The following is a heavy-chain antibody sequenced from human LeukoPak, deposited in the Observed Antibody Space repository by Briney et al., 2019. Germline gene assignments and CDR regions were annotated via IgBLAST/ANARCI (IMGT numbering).Heavy chain of an antibody. CDR1: GFTFSSYS. D-gene: IGHD6-6*01. V-gene: IGHV3-21*01. CDR2: ISSSSSYI. Sequence: GGSLRLSCAASGFTFSSYSMNWVRQAPGKGLEWVSSISSSSSYIYYADSVKGRFTISRDNAKNSLYLQMNSLRAEDTAVYYCARDPWFSSSSPDWFDPWGQGTLVTVSS. CDR3: ARDPWFSSSSPDWFDP. J-gene: IGHJ5*02.